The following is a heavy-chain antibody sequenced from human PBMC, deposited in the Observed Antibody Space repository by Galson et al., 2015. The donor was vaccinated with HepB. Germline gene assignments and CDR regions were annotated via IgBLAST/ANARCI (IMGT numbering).Heavy chain of an antibody. D-gene: IGHD3-10*01. CDR2: IYSGGST. V-gene: IGHV3-66*04. J-gene: IGHJ4*02. Sequence: SLRLSCAASGFTFSSYAMSWVRQAPGKGLEWVSVIYSGGSTYYADSVKGRFTISRDNSKNTLYLQMNSLRAEDTAVYYCARRGVTMVRGVIIDWGQGTLVTVSS. CDR3: ARRGVTMVRGVIID. CDR1: GFTFSSYA.